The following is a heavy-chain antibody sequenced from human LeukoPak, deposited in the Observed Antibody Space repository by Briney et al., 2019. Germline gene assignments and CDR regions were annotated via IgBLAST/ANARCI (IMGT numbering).Heavy chain of an antibody. J-gene: IGHJ3*02. Sequence: GGSLRLSCAASGFTFSSYAMSWVRQAPGKGLEWVSYISSSGSTIYYADSVKGRFTISRDNAKNSLYLQMNSLRAEDTAVYYCARMGLGFTAFDIWGQGTMVTVSS. V-gene: IGHV3-48*03. D-gene: IGHD3-10*01. CDR3: ARMGLGFTAFDI. CDR2: ISSSGSTI. CDR1: GFTFSSYA.